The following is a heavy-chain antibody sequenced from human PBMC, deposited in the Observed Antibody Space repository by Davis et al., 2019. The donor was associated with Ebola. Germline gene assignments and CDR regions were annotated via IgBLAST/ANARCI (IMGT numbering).Heavy chain of an antibody. CDR1: GLTFSSYA. Sequence: GGSLRLSCAASGLTFSSYAMHWVRQAQGKGLEWVAVISYDGSNKYYADSVKSQFTTSRDNSKNTLYLQMDSLRTEDTAVYYCAGVAAASRDYWGQGTLVTVSS. CDR3: AGVAAASRDY. J-gene: IGHJ4*02. D-gene: IGHD6-25*01. CDR2: ISYDGSNK. V-gene: IGHV3-30-3*01.